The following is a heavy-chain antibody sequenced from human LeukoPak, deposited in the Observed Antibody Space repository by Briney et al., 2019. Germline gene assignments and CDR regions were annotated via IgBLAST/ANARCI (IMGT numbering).Heavy chain of an antibody. V-gene: IGHV3-30-3*01. J-gene: IGHJ4*02. CDR1: GFTFDDYA. CDR2: ISYDGNNK. Sequence: GRSLRLSCAASGFTFDDYAMHWVRQAPGKGLEWVAVISYDGNNKYYADSVQGRFTISRDNSKNTLYLQMNSLRAEDTAVYYCAKDKPGTEIVVVTARLDYWGQGTLVTVSS. D-gene: IGHD2-21*02. CDR3: AKDKPGTEIVVVTARLDY.